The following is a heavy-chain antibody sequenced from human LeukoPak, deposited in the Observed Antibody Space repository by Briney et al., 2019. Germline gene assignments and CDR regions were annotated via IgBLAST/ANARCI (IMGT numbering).Heavy chain of an antibody. J-gene: IGHJ3*02. D-gene: IGHD1-14*01. CDR1: SGSITSGGKS. V-gene: IGHV4-30-4*07. CDR2: IFDNENT. Sequence: PSENLSLTCSVSSGSITSGGKSWRWIRQPPGKGLEWLANIFDNENTVYNPSIRSRLTISLDTSNSQFSLKLTSVTAADTAIYYCARVTLTTTARAFDIWGQGTMVTVSS. CDR3: ARVTLTTTARAFDI.